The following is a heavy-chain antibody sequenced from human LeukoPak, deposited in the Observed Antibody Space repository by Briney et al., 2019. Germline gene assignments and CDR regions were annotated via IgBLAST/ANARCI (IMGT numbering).Heavy chain of an antibody. J-gene: IGHJ4*02. V-gene: IGHV4-4*07. Sequence: PSETLSLTCTVSNASVNSYFWGWVRQPAGKGLEWLGRIYTTGTTYYNPSLKSRLTLSIETSKSQFSLTLRSATAADTAAYFCGRQGYTAAYHFFDYWSQGTLVTVSS. CDR2: IYTTGTT. CDR1: NASVNSYF. D-gene: IGHD6-25*01. CDR3: GRQGYTAAYHFFDY.